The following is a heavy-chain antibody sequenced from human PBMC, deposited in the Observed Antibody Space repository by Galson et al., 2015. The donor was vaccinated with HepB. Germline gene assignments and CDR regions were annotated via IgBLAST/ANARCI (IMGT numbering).Heavy chain of an antibody. CDR2: LHNDDVTL. D-gene: IGHD3-9*01. CDR1: GFTFSTFA. CDR3: AKSRRMDILEYHFDH. V-gene: IGHV3-23*05. Sequence: SLRLSCAASGFTFSTFAMGWVRQAPGKGLEWVSALHNDDVTLHFADSVRGRFTISRDYSKNTLFLQMNSLGVEDTALYYCAKSRRMDILEYHFDHWGQGTLVTVSS. J-gene: IGHJ4*02.